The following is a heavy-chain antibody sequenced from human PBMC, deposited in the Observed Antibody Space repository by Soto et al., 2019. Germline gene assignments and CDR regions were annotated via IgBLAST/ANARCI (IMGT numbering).Heavy chain of an antibody. Sequence: GGSLRLSCAASGFTFRTYAMSWVRQAPGKGLEWVAIIWNNGGNKYYADSVKGRFTISRDNSKNTLYLQMNSLRAEDTAVYYCAREFRYSRSPRGLYYYYMDVWGKGTTVTVSS. CDR2: IWNNGGNK. D-gene: IGHD6-6*01. V-gene: IGHV3-33*08. CDR3: AREFRYSRSPRGLYYYYMDV. J-gene: IGHJ6*03. CDR1: GFTFRTYA.